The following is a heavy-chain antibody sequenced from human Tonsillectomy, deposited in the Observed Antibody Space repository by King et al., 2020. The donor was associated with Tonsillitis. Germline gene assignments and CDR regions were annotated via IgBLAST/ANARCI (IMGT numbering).Heavy chain of an antibody. J-gene: IGHJ4*02. D-gene: IGHD3-22*01. CDR1: GFTFSTYG. CDR2: ISYDGRDK. Sequence: VQLVQSGGGVVQPGRSLRLSCAASGFTFSTYGMHWVRQAPGKGLEWVAVISYDGRDKYYADSVKGRFTISRDNSKNTLYLQMHSLRAEDTAVYYCAKDLYYYDSSGYLDYWGQGTLVTVSS. V-gene: IGHV3-30*18. CDR3: AKDLYYYDSSGYLDY.